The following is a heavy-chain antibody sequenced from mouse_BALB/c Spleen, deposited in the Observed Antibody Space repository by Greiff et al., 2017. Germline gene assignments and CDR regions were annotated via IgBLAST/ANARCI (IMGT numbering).Heavy chain of an antibody. D-gene: IGHD1-1*01. J-gene: IGHJ3*01. Sequence: EVQLQESGGGLVKPGGSLKLSCAASGFTFSSYAMSWVRQSPEKRLEWVAEISSGGSYTYYPDTVTGRFTISRDNAKNTLYLEMSSLRSEDTAMYYCARYYGSFAYWGQGTLVTVSA. V-gene: IGHV5-9-4*01. CDR3: ARYYGSFAY. CDR1: GFTFSSYA. CDR2: ISSGGSYT.